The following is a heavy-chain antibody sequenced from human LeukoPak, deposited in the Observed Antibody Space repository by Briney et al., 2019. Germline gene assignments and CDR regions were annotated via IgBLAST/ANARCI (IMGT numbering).Heavy chain of an antibody. CDR2: ISGNGDST. CDR3: TKGLWTGSQRLFDS. CDR1: GFSFSSCA. J-gene: IGHJ4*02. Sequence: GGSLRLSCAASGFSFSSCAMGWVRQAPGKGPEWLSAISGNGDSTYYAPSVKGRFTISRDNSKDIVYVQMNSLGAEDTAVYYCTKGLWTGSQRLFDSWGQGALFTVSS. V-gene: IGHV3-23*01. D-gene: IGHD3-10*02.